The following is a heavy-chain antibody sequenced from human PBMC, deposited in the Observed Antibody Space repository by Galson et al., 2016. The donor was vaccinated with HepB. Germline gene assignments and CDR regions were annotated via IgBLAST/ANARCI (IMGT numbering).Heavy chain of an antibody. Sequence: LSLTCTVSGDSIISNRWWNWVRQPPGKGLEWIGEIFHTGDAKYNPSLKSRVVMSLDKARNQFFLNVNSLTAADTAIYYCAKGERALGYDSWGQGTLVTVSS. V-gene: IGHV4-4*02. CDR2: IFHTGDA. CDR3: AKGERALGYDS. J-gene: IGHJ4*02. CDR1: GDSIISNRW. D-gene: IGHD3-16*01.